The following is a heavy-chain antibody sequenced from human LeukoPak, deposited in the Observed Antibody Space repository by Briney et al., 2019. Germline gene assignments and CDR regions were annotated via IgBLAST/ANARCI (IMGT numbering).Heavy chain of an antibody. J-gene: IGHJ6*03. CDR2: IFYGVSA. V-gene: IGHV4-59*08. CDR3: ATFHCSRSGCNDYYYYYMDV. D-gene: IGHD2-2*01. Sequence: PSQTLSLTCSVSGGAVSTHYWTWIRQTPGKGLEWIGYIFYGVSAKYNPSLKSRVTISVDTSKKQVSLKLTSVTAADTAMYYCATFHCSRSGCNDYYYYYMDVWGNGTTVIVSS. CDR1: GGAVSTHY.